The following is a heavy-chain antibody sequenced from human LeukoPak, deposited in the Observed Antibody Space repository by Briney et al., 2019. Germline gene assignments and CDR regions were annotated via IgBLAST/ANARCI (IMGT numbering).Heavy chain of an antibody. J-gene: IGHJ5*02. D-gene: IGHD3-16*01. CDR3: TSQSFGRFDP. CDR1: VFTFSSIW. CDR2: IKEDGSVK. Sequence: PGGSLRLSCAASVFTFSSIWMTRVRQAPGKGLEWVGNIKEDGSVKYYVDSVKGRFTISRDNAKNSLYLLMNSLRAEDTAVYYCTSQSFGRFDPWGQGTRVTVSS. V-gene: IGHV3-7*02.